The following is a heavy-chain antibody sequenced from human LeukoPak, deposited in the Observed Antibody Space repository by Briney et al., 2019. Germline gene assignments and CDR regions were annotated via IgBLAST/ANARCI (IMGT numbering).Heavy chain of an antibody. CDR2: INPNSGGT. CDR3: ARGGGWGSGYYLYYFDY. Sequence: ASVKVSCKASGYTFTGYYMHWVRQAPGQGLEWMGWINPNSGGTNYAPKFQGRVTMTRDTSISTAYMELSRLRSDDTAVYYCARGGGWGSGYYLYYFDYWGQGTLVTVSS. J-gene: IGHJ4*02. D-gene: IGHD3-22*01. CDR1: GYTFTGYY. V-gene: IGHV1-2*02.